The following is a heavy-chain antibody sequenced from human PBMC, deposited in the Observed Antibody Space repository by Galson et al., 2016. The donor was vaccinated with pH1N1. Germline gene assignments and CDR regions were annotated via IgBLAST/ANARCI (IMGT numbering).Heavy chain of an antibody. J-gene: IGHJ4*02. CDR2: IYPGDSDT. Sequence: QSGAEVKKPGESLKISCRGSGYSFANYWIAWVRQMPGKGLEWVGIIYPGDSDTRYSQSFQGRVTISADKSITTAYLQWSSLKASDTAMYYCARGHKWNDEGQFAYWGQGTLVTVSS. CDR3: ARGHKWNDEGQFAY. V-gene: IGHV5-51*01. CDR1: GYSFANYW. D-gene: IGHD1-20*01.